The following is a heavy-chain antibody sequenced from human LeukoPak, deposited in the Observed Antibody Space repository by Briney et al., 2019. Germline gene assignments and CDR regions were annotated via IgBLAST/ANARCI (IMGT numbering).Heavy chain of an antibody. Sequence: SQTLSLTCTVSGGSISSGSYYWSWIRQPAGKGLEWIGRIYTSGSTNYNPSLKSRVTISVDTSKNQFSLKLSSVTAADTAVYYCARDGGDSLYGMDVWGQGTTVTVSS. J-gene: IGHJ6*02. V-gene: IGHV4-61*02. CDR3: ARDGGDSLYGMDV. D-gene: IGHD3-16*01. CDR1: GGSISSGSYY. CDR2: IYTSGST.